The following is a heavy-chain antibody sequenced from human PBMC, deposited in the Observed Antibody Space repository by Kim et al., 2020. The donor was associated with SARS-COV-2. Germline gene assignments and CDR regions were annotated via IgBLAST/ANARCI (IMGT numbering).Heavy chain of an antibody. CDR1: EFTFSSYG. J-gene: IGHJ6*03. V-gene: IGHV3-33*01. CDR3: ARGDSSSSYYYYMDV. D-gene: IGHD6-13*01. Sequence: GGSLRLSCAASEFTFSSYGMHWVRQAPGKGLEWVALIWNDGTTKNYADSVKGRFTISRDNSKHTLYLQMNSLRGEDTAVYYCARGDSSSSYYYYMDVWGEETTVTVAS. CDR2: IWNDGTTK.